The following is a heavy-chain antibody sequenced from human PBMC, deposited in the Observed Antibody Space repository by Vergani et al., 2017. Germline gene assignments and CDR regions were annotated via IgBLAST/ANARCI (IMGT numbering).Heavy chain of an antibody. CDR2: IHTGGST. Sequence: QVKLQESGPGLLKPSQTLSLTCTVSGESIRSGSHYWSWIRQPAGKGPEWIGHIHTGGSTDLNPSFKSRVSISVDTSKSQFSLKLSSVTAADTAVYYCARGHEAPSDYWGQGTLVTVSS. CDR3: ARGHEAPSDY. V-gene: IGHV4-61*02. CDR1: GESIRSGSHY. J-gene: IGHJ4*02.